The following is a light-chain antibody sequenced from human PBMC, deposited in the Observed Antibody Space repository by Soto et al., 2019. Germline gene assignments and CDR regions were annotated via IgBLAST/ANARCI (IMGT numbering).Light chain of an antibody. CDR3: QQYNSFTCT. Sequence: DIQMTQSPSTLSASVGDRVTITCRASQSISSWLAWYQQKPGKAPKLLIYDASSLESGVPSRFSGSGSETEFTLTISSLQPDDFATYHCQQYNSFTCTFGQGTKVDIK. CDR1: QSISSW. V-gene: IGKV1-5*01. CDR2: DAS. J-gene: IGKJ1*01.